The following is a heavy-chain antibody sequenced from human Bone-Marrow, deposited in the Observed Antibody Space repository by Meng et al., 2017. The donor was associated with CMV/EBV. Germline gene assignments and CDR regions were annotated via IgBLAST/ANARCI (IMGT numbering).Heavy chain of an antibody. D-gene: IGHD3-3*01. J-gene: IGHJ6*02. Sequence: SVKVSCKASGYTFTSYGISWVRQAPGQGLEWMGGIIPIFGTANYAQKFQGRVTITTDESTSTAYLELSSLRSEDTAVYYCARGFSLEWVPIRMGYYYYGMDVWVQGTTVTVSS. V-gene: IGHV1-69*05. CDR3: ARGFSLEWVPIRMGYYYYGMDV. CDR2: IIPIFGTA. CDR1: GYTFTSYG.